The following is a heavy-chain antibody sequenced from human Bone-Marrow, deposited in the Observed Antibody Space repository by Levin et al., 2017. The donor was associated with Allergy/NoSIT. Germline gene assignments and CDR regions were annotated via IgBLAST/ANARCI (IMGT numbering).Heavy chain of an antibody. CDR3: AKDMWLSTAVAYFFDY. D-gene: IGHD5-18*01. CDR1: GFTFSSYA. CDR2: ISGTGAKT. Sequence: GGSLRLSCAASGFTFSSYAMSWVRQAPGKGPEWVATISGTGAKTTYADSVKGRFTISRDNSKNTVSLQLNSLRAEDTAVYSCAKDMWLSTAVAYFFDYWGQGTLVTVSS. V-gene: IGHV3-23*01. J-gene: IGHJ4*02.